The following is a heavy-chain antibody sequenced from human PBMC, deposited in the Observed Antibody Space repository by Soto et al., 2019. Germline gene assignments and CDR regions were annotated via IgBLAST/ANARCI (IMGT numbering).Heavy chain of an antibody. CDR3: ARGVAASMIVVITTWFDP. Sequence: SGTLALTCTVSGASISSNNWGSWVRQTTGKGLEWMGEISHSGTTNYNPSLKSRVTISVDTSKNQFSLKVISVTAADTAVYYCARGVAASMIVVITTWFDPWGQGTPVTVSS. CDR2: ISHSGTT. CDR1: GASISSNNW. V-gene: IGHV4-4*02. D-gene: IGHD3-22*01. J-gene: IGHJ5*02.